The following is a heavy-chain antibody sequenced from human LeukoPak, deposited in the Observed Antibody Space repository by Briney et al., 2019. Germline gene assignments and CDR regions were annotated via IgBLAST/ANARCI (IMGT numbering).Heavy chain of an antibody. D-gene: IGHD3-3*01. CDR2: INPNSGGT. CDR1: GYTFTGYY. V-gene: IGHV1-2*02. Sequence: ASVKVSCKASGYTFTGYYMHWVRQAPGQGLEWMGWINPNSGGTNYAQKFQGRVTMTRDTSISTAYMGLSRLRYDDTAVYYCARGITIFGVVITSYFDPWGQGTLVTVSS. J-gene: IGHJ5*02. CDR3: ARGITIFGVVITSYFDP.